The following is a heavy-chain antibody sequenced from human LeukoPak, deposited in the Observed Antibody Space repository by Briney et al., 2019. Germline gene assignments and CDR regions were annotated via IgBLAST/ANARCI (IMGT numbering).Heavy chain of an antibody. Sequence: PGGSLRLSCAASGFTFSNYYMTWVRQAPGKGLEWLANIKQDGSEEYYVDSVKGRFTISRDNAKSSLYLQMNSLRADDTAVYFCARRLAVAGVGDFWGQGTLVTVSS. CDR3: ARRLAVAGVGDF. V-gene: IGHV3-7*01. J-gene: IGHJ4*02. CDR1: GFTFSNYY. D-gene: IGHD6-19*01. CDR2: IKQDGSEE.